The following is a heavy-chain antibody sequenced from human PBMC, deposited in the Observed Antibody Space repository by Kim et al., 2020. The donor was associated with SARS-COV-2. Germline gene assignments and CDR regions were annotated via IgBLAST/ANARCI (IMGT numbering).Heavy chain of an antibody. D-gene: IGHD5-12*01. CDR2: IWYGGGDK. CDR3: ARSSDGYDSDVLDL. V-gene: IGHV3-33*01. CDR1: GLTFSKYR. J-gene: IGHJ3*01. Sequence: GGSLRLSCAASGLTFSKYRMHWVRQAPGKGLEWVALIWYGGGDKFYADAVTGRCTISSANSKTTLMLQMNTPRAEDTDAYVCARSSDGYDSDVLDLWGQG.